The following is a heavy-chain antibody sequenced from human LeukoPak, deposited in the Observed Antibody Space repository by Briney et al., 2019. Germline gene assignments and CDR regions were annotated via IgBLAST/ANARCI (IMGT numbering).Heavy chain of an antibody. D-gene: IGHD7-27*01. CDR3: ASSNWGSGYYYYGMDV. CDR1: GYSSTSYW. CDR2: IYPGDSDT. V-gene: IGHV5-51*01. Sequence: GESLKISCKGSGYSSTSYWIGWVRQMPGKGLEWMGIIYPGDSDTRYSPSFQGQVTISADKSISTAYLQWSSLKASDTAMYYCASSNWGSGYYYYGMDVWGQGTTVTVSS. J-gene: IGHJ6*02.